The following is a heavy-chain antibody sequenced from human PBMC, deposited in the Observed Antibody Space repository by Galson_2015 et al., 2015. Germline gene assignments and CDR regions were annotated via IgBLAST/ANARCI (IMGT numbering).Heavy chain of an antibody. D-gene: IGHD3-22*01. CDR2: IRSKAYGGTT. CDR3: KGWGVVVNPYYFDY. J-gene: IGHJ4*02. V-gene: IGHV3-49*03. Sequence: SLRLSCAASGFTFGDYAMSWFRQAPGKGLEWVGFIRSKAYGGTTEYAASVKGRFTISRDDSKSIAYLQMNSLKTEDTAVYYCKGWGVVVNPYYFDYWGQGTLVTVSS. CDR1: GFTFGDYA.